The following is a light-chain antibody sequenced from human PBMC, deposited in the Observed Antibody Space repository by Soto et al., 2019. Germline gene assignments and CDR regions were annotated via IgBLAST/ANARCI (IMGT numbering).Light chain of an antibody. J-gene: IGKJ5*01. CDR3: QQNHAVPLT. CDR2: AAS. V-gene: IGKV1-39*01. Sequence: DVQMTQAPSSLSASVGDRVTIACRASQPIGNYVNWYQQKPGEAPKVLIFAASSLRSGVPYRFSGSGYGTDFTLTINNLHPEDSATYYCQQNHAVPLTFGQGTRLEIK. CDR1: QPIGNY.